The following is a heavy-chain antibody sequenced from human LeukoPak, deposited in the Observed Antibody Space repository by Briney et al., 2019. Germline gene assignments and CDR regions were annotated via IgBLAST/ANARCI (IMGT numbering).Heavy chain of an antibody. Sequence: GGSLRLSCAASGFTFSSYSMNWVRQAPGKGLEWVSSISSSSSYIYYADSVKGRFTISRDNAKNSLYLQMNSLRAEDTAVYYCARDGPGYNWNYHTAFDYWGQGTLVTVSS. CDR2: ISSSSSYI. D-gene: IGHD1-7*01. CDR1: GFTFSSYS. CDR3: ARDGPGYNWNYHTAFDY. J-gene: IGHJ4*02. V-gene: IGHV3-21*01.